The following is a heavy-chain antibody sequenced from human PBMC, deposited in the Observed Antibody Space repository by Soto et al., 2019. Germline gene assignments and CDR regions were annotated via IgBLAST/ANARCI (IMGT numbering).Heavy chain of an antibody. Sequence: EVQLLESGGGLVQPGGSLRLSCAASGFTFSSYAMSWVRQAPGKGLEWVSAISGSGGSTYYADSVKGRFTISRDNSKNPLYLQMNSLSAEDTAVYYCASTYYDFWSGENWFDPWGQGTLGTVSS. D-gene: IGHD3-3*01. V-gene: IGHV3-23*01. CDR1: GFTFSSYA. J-gene: IGHJ5*02. CDR3: ASTYYDFWSGENWFDP. CDR2: ISGSGGST.